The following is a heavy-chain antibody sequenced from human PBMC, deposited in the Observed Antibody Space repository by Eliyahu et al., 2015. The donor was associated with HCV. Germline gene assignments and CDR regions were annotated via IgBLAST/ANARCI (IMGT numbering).Heavy chain of an antibody. V-gene: IGHV2-26*01. CDR3: ARSWRDSSGYKENDY. CDR1: GFXLSNARMG. J-gene: IGHJ4*02. Sequence: QVTLKESGPVLVKPTETLTLTCTVSGFXLSNARMGVSWIRQPPGKALEWLAHIFSNDEKSYSTSLKSRLTISKDTSKSQVVLTMTNMDPVDTATYYCARSWRDSSGYKENDYWGQGTLVTVSS. CDR2: IFSNDEK. D-gene: IGHD3-22*01.